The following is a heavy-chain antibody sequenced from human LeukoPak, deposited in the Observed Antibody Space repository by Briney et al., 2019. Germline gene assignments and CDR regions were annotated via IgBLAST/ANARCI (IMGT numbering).Heavy chain of an antibody. J-gene: IGHJ6*04. Sequence: ASVKVSCKASGYTFTNYGINWVRQAPGQGLEWMGWINTNTGNPTYAQGFTGRFVFSLDTSVSTAYLQISNLKTEDTAVYYCARGVRRRIIRVIDYHHMDVWGRGTTVTASS. D-gene: IGHD2/OR15-2a*01. V-gene: IGHV7-4-1*02. CDR1: GYTFTNYG. CDR3: ARGVRRRIIRVIDYHHMDV. CDR2: INTNTGNP.